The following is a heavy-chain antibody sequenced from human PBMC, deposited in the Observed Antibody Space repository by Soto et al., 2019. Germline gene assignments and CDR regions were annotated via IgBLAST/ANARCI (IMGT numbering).Heavy chain of an antibody. Sequence: TLSLTCTVSGGSISSGDYYWSWIRQPPGKGLEWIGYIYYSGSTYYNPSLKSRVTISVDTSKNQFSLKLSSVTAADTAVYYCARERISEYYYYGMDVWGQGTRVTVS. D-gene: IGHD1-20*01. V-gene: IGHV4-30-4*01. J-gene: IGHJ6*02. CDR2: IYYSGST. CDR1: GGSISSGDYY. CDR3: ARERISEYYYYGMDV.